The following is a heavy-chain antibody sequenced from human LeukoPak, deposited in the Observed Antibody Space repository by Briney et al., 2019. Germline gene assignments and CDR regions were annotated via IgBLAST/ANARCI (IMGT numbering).Heavy chain of an antibody. CDR1: YA. J-gene: IGHJ3*02. CDR2: ISVSGDRT. CDR3: AKDRSSSWYRAFDI. V-gene: IGHV3-23*01. D-gene: IGHD6-13*01. Sequence: YAMSXVRQAPGKXMEWVSPISVSGDRTFYTDSVKGRFTISRDNSKNTLYLQMNSLGAEDTAVYYCAKDRSSSWYRAFDIWGQGTMVTVSS.